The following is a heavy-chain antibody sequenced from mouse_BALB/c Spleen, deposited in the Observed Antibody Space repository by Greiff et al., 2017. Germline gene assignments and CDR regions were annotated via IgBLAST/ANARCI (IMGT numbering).Heavy chain of an antibody. CDR3: ASSDYHYAMDY. J-gene: IGHJ4*01. V-gene: IGHV3-2*02. CDR2: ISYSGST. CDR1: GYSITSDYA. D-gene: IGHD2-4*01. Sequence: EVKLQESGPGLVKPSQSLSLTCTVTGYSITSDYAWNWIRQFPGNKLEWMGYISYSGSTSYNPSLKSRISITRDTSKNQFFLQLNSVTTEDTATYYCASSDYHYAMDYWGQGTSVTVSS.